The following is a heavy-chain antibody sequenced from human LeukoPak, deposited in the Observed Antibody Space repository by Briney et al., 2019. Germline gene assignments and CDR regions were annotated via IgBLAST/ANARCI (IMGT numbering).Heavy chain of an antibody. CDR3: ARVSGSYCDDY. J-gene: IGHJ4*02. Sequence: GGSLRLSCAASAFTFSSYSMNWVRQAPGKGLEWVSSISSSGSYIYYADSVKGRFTISRDNAKNSLYLQMNSLRAEDTAVYYCARVSGSYCDDYWGQGTLVTVSS. CDR2: ISSSGSYI. V-gene: IGHV3-21*01. CDR1: AFTFSSYS. D-gene: IGHD3-10*01.